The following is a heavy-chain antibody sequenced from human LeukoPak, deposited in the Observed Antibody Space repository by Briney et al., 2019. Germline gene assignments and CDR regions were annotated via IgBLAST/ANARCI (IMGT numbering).Heavy chain of an antibody. J-gene: IGHJ6*03. V-gene: IGHV4-59*01. CDR3: ARSVVPAREGNYYYYMDV. CDR2: IYYSGST. D-gene: IGHD2-2*01. CDR1: GGSISSYY. Sequence: SETLSLTCTVSGGSISSYYWSWIRQPPGKGLEWIGYIYYSGSTNYNPSLKSRVTISVDTSKNQFSLKLSSVTAADTAVYYCARSVVPAREGNYYYYMDVWGKGTTVTVSS.